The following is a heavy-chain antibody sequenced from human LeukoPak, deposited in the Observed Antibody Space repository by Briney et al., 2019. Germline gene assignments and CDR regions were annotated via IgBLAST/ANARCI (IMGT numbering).Heavy chain of an antibody. D-gene: IGHD3-22*01. J-gene: IGHJ4*02. V-gene: IGHV4-39*01. CDR1: GGSISSSSYY. CDR3: ARHPRYYDSSGYRSYFDY. Sequence: SETLSLTCTVSGGSISSSSYYWGWIRQPPGKGLEWIGSIYYSGSTYYNPSLKSRVTISVDTSKNQFSLKLISVTASDTAVYYCARHPRYYDSSGYRSYFDYWGQGTLVTVSS. CDR2: IYYSGST.